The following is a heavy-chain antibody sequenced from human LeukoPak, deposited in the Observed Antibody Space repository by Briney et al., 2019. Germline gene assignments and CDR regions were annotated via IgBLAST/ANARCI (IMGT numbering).Heavy chain of an antibody. D-gene: IGHD6-25*01. Sequence: GGSLRLSCVASGFSFSSYGMHWVRQPPGKGLEWVAVIWYDGTNENYADSVKGRFTISRDNLKNTLYLQMNNLRAEDTAVFYCASRGGLWGQGTLVTVSS. CDR3: ASRGGL. CDR2: IWYDGTNE. V-gene: IGHV3-33*01. CDR1: GFSFSSYG. J-gene: IGHJ4*02.